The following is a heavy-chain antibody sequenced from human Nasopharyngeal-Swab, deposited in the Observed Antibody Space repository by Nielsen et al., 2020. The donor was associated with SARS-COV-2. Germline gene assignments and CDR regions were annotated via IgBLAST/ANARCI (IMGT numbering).Heavy chain of an antibody. J-gene: IGHJ5*02. CDR2: IYYSGSS. Sequence: WIRQPPGKGLEWIGSIYYSGSSYYNPSLKSRVTISVDTSKNQFSLKLRSVTAADTAVYYCASSSWDNWFGPWGQGTLVTVSS. V-gene: IGHV4-39*07. D-gene: IGHD6-13*01. CDR3: ASSSWDNWFGP.